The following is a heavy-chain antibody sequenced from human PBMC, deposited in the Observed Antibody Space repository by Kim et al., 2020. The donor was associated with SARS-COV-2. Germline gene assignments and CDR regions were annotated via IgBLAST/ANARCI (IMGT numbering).Heavy chain of an antibody. CDR3: ARVAAGSYYYGMDV. D-gene: IGHD6-13*01. Sequence: GGSLRLSCAASGFTFSSYAMHWVRQAPGKGLEWVAVISYDGSNKYYADSVKGRFTISRDNSKNTLYLQMNSLRAEDTAVYYCARVAAGSYYYGMDVWGQGTTHTVS. CDR1: GFTFSSYA. J-gene: IGHJ6*02. V-gene: IGHV3-30-3*01. CDR2: ISYDGSNK.